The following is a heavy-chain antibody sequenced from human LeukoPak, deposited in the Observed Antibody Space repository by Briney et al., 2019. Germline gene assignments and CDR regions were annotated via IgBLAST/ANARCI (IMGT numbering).Heavy chain of an antibody. J-gene: IGHJ4*02. V-gene: IGHV4-61*08. D-gene: IGHD2-15*01. CDR2: IYYNGST. CDR1: GGSISSGGYY. Sequence: SETLSLTCTVSGGSISSGGYYWTWIRQPPGKGLEWIGYIYYNGSTNYSPSLKSRVTISVDTSKNQFSLKLTSVTPADTAVYYCARERVYCSGGSCYSRSYWGQGTLVTVSS. CDR3: ARERVYCSGGSCYSRSY.